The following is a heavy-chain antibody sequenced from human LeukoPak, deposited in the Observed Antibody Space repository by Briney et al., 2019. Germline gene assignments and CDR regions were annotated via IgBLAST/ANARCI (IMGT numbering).Heavy chain of an antibody. V-gene: IGHV4-4*07. D-gene: IGHD3-22*01. CDR1: GGFINSYY. J-gene: IGHJ4*02. CDR2: VYTSGIT. CDR3: ARVPYDTSGYPHYFDY. Sequence: SETLSLTCTVSGGFINSYYWSWIRQPAGKGLEWIGRVYTSGITNYNPSLKSRITMSVDTSKNQFSLKLSSVTAADTAVYYCARVPYDTSGYPHYFDYWGQGTLVTVCS.